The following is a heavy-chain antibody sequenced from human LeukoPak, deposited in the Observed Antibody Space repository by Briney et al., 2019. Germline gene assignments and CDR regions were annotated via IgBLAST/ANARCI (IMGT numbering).Heavy chain of an antibody. CDR2: ISYDGSNK. J-gene: IGHJ4*02. CDR3: AKDPLFY. V-gene: IGHV3-30*18. CDR1: GFTFSSYG. Sequence: GGSLRVSCAASGFTFSSYGMHWVRQAPGKGLEWVAVISYDGSNKYYADSVKGRFTISRDNSKNTLYLQMNSLRAEDTAVYYCAKDPLFYWGQGTLVTVSS.